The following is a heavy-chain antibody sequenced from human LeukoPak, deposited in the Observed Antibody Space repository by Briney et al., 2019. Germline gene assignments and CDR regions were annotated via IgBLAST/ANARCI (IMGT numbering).Heavy chain of an antibody. CDR2: ISGSGGST. Sequence: GGSLRLSCAASGFTFSSYAMSWVRQAPGKGLEGVSAISGSGGSTYYADSVKGRFTISRDNSKDTLYLQMNSLRAEDAAVCYCAKGSLDTATIDYWGQGTLVTVSS. CDR3: AKGSLDTATIDY. D-gene: IGHD5-18*01. CDR1: GFTFSSYA. V-gene: IGHV3-23*01. J-gene: IGHJ4*02.